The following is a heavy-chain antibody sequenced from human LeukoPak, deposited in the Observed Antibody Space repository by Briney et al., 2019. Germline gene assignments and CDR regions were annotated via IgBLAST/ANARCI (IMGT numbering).Heavy chain of an antibody. CDR3: ARGRDYYGSGSPPGDWFDP. J-gene: IGHJ5*02. CDR1: GGSISSGGYS. D-gene: IGHD3-10*01. CDR2: IYHSGST. V-gene: IGHV4-30-2*01. Sequence: SQSLSLTCAVSGGSISSGGYSCSWIRQPPGKGLEWIGYIYHSGSTYYNPSLKSRVTISVDRSKNQFSLKLSSVTAADTAVYYCARGRDYYGSGSPPGDWFDPWGQGTLVTVSS.